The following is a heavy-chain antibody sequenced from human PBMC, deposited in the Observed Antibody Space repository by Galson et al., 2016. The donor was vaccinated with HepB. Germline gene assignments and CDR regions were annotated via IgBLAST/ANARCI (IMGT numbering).Heavy chain of an antibody. D-gene: IGHD4-17*01. CDR1: GFSLSNYGVG. V-gene: IGHV2-5*02. J-gene: IGHJ5*02. Sequence: PALVKPTQTLTLTCSFSGFSLSNYGVGVGWIRQPPGKALEWLALIFWDDDKRYRPSLKSRLTITKDTSENQVVLTMTNMDPVDTATYYCTHTSIYYGDYGGFDPWGQGTLVTVSS. CDR3: THTSIYYGDYGGFDP. CDR2: IFWDDDK.